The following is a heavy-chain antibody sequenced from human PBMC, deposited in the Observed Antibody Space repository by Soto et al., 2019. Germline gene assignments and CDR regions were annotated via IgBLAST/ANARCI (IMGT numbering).Heavy chain of an antibody. V-gene: IGHV1-18*01. CDR1: GYTLNTYG. Sequence: QVQLVQSGAEVKKPGASVKVSCKASGYTLNTYGITWVRQAPGQGLEWMGWISANNDHTNYPQKLQGRVTMTTDTSTSTAYMELRSLRSDYTNVYYCARGTYFDYWGQGTLVTVSA. CDR2: ISANNDHT. CDR3: ARGTYFDY. J-gene: IGHJ4*02.